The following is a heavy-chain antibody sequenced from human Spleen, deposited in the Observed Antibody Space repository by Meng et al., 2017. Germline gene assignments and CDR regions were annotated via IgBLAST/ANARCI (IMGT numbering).Heavy chain of an antibody. V-gene: IGHV4-34*01. CDR1: GGSFSDYY. D-gene: IGHD4-11*01. CDR2: INHSGST. Sequence: QVQLPQWGAGLLTPSETLSLTCVVSGGSFSDYYWSWIRQSPGKGLEWIGEINHSGSTNYNPSLESRATISVDTSQNNLSLKLSSMTAADSAVYYCARGPTTMAHDFDYWGQGTLVTVSS. CDR3: ARGPTTMAHDFDY. J-gene: IGHJ4*02.